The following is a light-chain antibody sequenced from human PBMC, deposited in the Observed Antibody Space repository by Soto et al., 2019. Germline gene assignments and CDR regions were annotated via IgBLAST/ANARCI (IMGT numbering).Light chain of an antibody. CDR3: QVWDSGSAHVV. CDR1: NIGSKG. CDR2: SDT. Sequence: SYELTQPPSVSVAPGKTASISCGGNNIGSKGVHWYQQKPGQAPVLVIDSDTDLPPVIPEPFSGSNYANLATLTISRVEAGDEADYCCQVWDSGSAHVVFGGGTKLTVL. J-gene: IGLJ2*01. V-gene: IGLV3-21*04.